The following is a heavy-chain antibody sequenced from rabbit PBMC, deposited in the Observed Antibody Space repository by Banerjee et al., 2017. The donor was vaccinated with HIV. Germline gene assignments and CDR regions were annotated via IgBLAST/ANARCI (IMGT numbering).Heavy chain of an antibody. J-gene: IGHJ4*01. CDR1: GFSFSSGLP. D-gene: IGHD1-1*01. CDR3: ARATSSPYL. CDR2: VDTGDGTT. V-gene: IGHV1S47*01. Sequence: QLVESGGGLVQPGGSLALTCKASGFSFSSGLPMCWVRQAPGKGLEWIASVDTGDGTTYYASWVNGRFTVSLDNAQNTVFLQMTSLTPADTATYFCARATSSPYLWGPGTLVTVS.